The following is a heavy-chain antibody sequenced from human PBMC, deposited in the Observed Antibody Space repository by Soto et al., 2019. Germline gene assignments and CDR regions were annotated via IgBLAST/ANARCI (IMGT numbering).Heavy chain of an antibody. CDR2: ISTYNGNT. CDR1: GYTFISYG. Sequence: QVQLVQSGAEVKKPGASVKVSCKASGYTFISYGVSWVRQAPGQGLDWLGWISTYNGNTRYAERFKSRVTMTTDTTTTTAYMELRNLRSDDTAVYYCARGPTDYYDNSANYFLDYWGQGNLVTVSS. D-gene: IGHD3-22*01. J-gene: IGHJ4*02. CDR3: ARGPTDYYDNSANYFLDY. V-gene: IGHV1-18*01.